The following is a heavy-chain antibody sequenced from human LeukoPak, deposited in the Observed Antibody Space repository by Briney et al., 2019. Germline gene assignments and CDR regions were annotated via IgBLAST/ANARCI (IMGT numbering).Heavy chain of an antibody. V-gene: IGHV4-39*07. Sequence: PSETLSLTCTVSGGSISSSSYYWGWIRQPPGKGLEWIGNIYYSGSTNYNPSLKSRVTISVDTSKNQFSLKLSSVTAADTAVYYCARAYCSGGTCYSSRGMFDPWGQGTLVTVSS. J-gene: IGHJ5*02. CDR2: IYYSGST. CDR1: GGSISSSSYY. D-gene: IGHD2-15*01. CDR3: ARAYCSGGTCYSSRGMFDP.